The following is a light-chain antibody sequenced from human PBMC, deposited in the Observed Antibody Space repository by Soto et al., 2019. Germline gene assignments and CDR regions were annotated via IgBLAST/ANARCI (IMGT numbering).Light chain of an antibody. J-gene: IGLJ3*02. Sequence: QSVLTQPPSASGTPVQRVTISCSGSSSNIGSNSVNWYQQLPATAPKLLIYSNNQRPSGVPDRLSGSRSGTSASLTIRGLQSEDEAIYSCAAWDDSLNAWVFGGGTKLTVL. CDR1: SSNIGSNS. V-gene: IGLV1-44*01. CDR2: SNN. CDR3: AAWDDSLNAWV.